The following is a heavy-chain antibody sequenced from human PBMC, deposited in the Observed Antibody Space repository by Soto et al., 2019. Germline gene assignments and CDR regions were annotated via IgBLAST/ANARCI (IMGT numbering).Heavy chain of an antibody. CDR2: IYYSRST. V-gene: IGHV4-61*08. J-gene: IGHJ5*02. Sequence: PSETLSLTCTVSGGSISSGGYYWIWIRPHPGKGLEWIGYIYYSRSTHYNPSLKSRVTISLDPSKNQFALKLSSVTAADTAVYCCARLPWAYYGAIFEPWGQGTLVTVPS. CDR3: ARLPWAYYGAIFEP. D-gene: IGHD4-17*01. CDR1: GGSISSGGYY.